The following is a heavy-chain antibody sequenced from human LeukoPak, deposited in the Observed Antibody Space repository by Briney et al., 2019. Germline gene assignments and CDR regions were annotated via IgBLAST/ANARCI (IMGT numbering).Heavy chain of an antibody. CDR1: GFTFGTYG. D-gene: IGHD3-22*01. J-gene: IGHJ6*02. CDR2: ISYDGTYK. V-gene: IGHV3-30*18. CDR3: AKEGYYYDSSGYNYYYGMDV. Sequence: GGSLRLSCAASGFTFGTYGMHWVRQAPGKGVDWVALISYDGTYKNHADSVKGRFSISRDTSRNTLFLQMNGLRTEDTAVYYCAKEGYYYDSSGYNYYYGMDVWGQGTTVTVSS.